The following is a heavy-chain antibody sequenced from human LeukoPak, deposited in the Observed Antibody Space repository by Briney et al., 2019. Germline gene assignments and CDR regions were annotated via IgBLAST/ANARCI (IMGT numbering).Heavy chain of an antibody. CDR2: ISASGGAT. J-gene: IGHJ3*02. D-gene: IGHD2-21*02. V-gene: IGHV3-23*01. CDR3: AASGVVTGSPHACDI. Sequence: PGGSLRLSCAASGFTFSSYAMTWVRQAPGEGLEWVSGISASGGATYYADSVKGRFTIARDNAKNSLYLQMNSLRADDTAIYYCAASGVVTGSPHACDIWGQGTIVTVSS. CDR1: GFTFSSYA.